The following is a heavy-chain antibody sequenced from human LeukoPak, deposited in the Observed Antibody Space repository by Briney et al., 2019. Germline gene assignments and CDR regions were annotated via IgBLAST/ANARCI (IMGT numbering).Heavy chain of an antibody. D-gene: IGHD1-7*01. V-gene: IGHV3-15*04. J-gene: IGHJ6*02. CDR2: TVSEIDGGTT. Sequence: GGSLRLSCAASGFTFNYAWMSWVRQVPGKGLEWVGQTVSEIDGGTTDYAAPVKGRFTISRDDSKSTLYLQMNSLKIEDTAVYYCTTDENWNYARKDVWGQGATVIVSS. CDR1: GFTFNYAW. CDR3: TTDENWNYARKDV.